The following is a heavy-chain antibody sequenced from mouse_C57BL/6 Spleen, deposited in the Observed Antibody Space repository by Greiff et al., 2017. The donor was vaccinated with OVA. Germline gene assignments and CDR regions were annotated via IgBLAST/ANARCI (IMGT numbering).Heavy chain of an antibody. CDR1: GYTFTDYN. CDR2: INPNNGGT. J-gene: IGHJ1*03. CDR3: ARWRNYYGSSYVGYFDV. D-gene: IGHD1-1*01. V-gene: IGHV1-22*01. Sequence: EVQLQESGPELVKPGASVKMSCKASGYTFTDYNMHWVKQSHGKSLEWIGYINPNNGGTSYNQKFKGKATLTVNKSSSTAYMELRSLTSEDSAVYYCARWRNYYGSSYVGYFDVWGTGTTVTVSS.